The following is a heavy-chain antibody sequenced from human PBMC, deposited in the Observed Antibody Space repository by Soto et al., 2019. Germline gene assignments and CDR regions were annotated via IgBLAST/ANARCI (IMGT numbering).Heavy chain of an antibody. J-gene: IGHJ6*02. CDR3: ETSISTAVNYGMDV. D-gene: IGHD2-2*01. CDR2: ISDDGDST. V-gene: IGHV3-23*01. CDR1: GFTFSDNA. Sequence: PGGSLRLSCGASGFTFSDNAMTWVRQAPGKGLEWVSSISDDGDSTYYADSVKGRFAVSRDNSKNTLFLHMNSLGAEDTAVYYCETSISTAVNYGMDVWGQGTSVTVSS.